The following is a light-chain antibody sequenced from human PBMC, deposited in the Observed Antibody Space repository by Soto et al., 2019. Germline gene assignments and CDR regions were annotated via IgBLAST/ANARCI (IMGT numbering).Light chain of an antibody. V-gene: IGKV3-20*01. Sequence: EIELTQSPGTLSLSPGERATLSCRASQSVTSNYLAWYQQRPGQAPRLLIYGASSRANGIPDRFSGSGSGTDFTLTVSRLEPEDFAVYYCQQYGGSATFGQGTKVEIK. J-gene: IGKJ1*01. CDR1: QSVTSNY. CDR2: GAS. CDR3: QQYGGSAT.